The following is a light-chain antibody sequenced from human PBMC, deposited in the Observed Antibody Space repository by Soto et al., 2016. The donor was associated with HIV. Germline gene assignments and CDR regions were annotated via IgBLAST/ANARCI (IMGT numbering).Light chain of an antibody. CDR1: QSISSW. Sequence: DIQMTQSPSTLSASVGDRVTITCRASQSISSWLAWYQQKPGKAPKLLIYKASSLESGVPSRFSGSGSGAEFTLTISSLQPDDFATYYCQQYNSYPTFGQRDDDWRLN. V-gene: IGKV1-5*03. J-gene: IGKJ5*01. CDR2: KAS. CDR3: QQYNSYPT.